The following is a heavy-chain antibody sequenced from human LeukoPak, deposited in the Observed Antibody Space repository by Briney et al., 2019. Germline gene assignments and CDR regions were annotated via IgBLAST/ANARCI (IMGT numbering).Heavy chain of an antibody. CDR2: IYPDDSDT. CDR3: ARHTDYTNPFDY. D-gene: IGHD4-11*01. Sequence: GESLKISCQGSGYSFTTYWIGWVRQMPGKGLEWLGTIYPDDSDTRYSPSFQGQVTISVDKSNNTAYLQWRSLKASDTAIYYCARHTDYTNPFDYWGQGTLVTVSS. J-gene: IGHJ4*02. CDR1: GYSFTTYW. V-gene: IGHV5-51*01.